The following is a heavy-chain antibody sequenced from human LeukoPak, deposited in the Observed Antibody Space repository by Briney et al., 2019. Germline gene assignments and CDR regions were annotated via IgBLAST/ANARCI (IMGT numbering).Heavy chain of an antibody. Sequence: GGSMTLACAAYGFTLSTYGMHWDRQAPGKGLEWVAVISYDGSNKCYADCVEGRFTISRDNSKNTLYLQMNSLRAEDTAVYYCAKAAAAMAVYGMDVWGQGTTVTVSS. D-gene: IGHD5-18*01. CDR1: GFTLSTYG. J-gene: IGHJ6*02. CDR3: AKAAAAMAVYGMDV. V-gene: IGHV3-30*18. CDR2: ISYDGSNK.